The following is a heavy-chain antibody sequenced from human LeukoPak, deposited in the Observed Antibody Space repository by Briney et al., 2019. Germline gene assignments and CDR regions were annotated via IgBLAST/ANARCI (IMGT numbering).Heavy chain of an antibody. CDR2: INSDGTST. V-gene: IGHV3-74*03. CDR1: GFTFTNYF. D-gene: IGHD2-15*01. Sequence: PGGSLILSCAASGFTFTNYFLHWVRQAPGKGLVWVSRINSDGTSTMYADSVKGRFTISRDNAKNTLYLQMSSLRDEDTAVYYCARRVDATRWFDPWGQGSLVTVSS. CDR3: ARRVDATRWFDP. J-gene: IGHJ5*02.